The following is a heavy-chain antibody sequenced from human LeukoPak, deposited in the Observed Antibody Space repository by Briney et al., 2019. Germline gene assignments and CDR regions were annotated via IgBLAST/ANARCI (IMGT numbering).Heavy chain of an antibody. J-gene: IGHJ4*01. CDR2: IYWNSGRT. V-gene: IGHV3-9*02. CDR1: GFTSADYA. D-gene: IGHD2-8*01. CDR3: STDPRLLIY. Sequence: GGSLRLSCAASGFTSADYAMHWVRQTPGKGLEWVSGIYWNSGRTGYADSVKGRFTISRDNAKNSLYLQMNSLRPDDTALYYCSTDPRLLIYWGHGTLVTVSS.